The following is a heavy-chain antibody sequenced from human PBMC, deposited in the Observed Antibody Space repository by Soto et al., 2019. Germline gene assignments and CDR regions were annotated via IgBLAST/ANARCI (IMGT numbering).Heavy chain of an antibody. CDR3: AKAYYDSSGYYQYYYYGMDV. CDR1: GFTFDDYT. CDR2: ISWDGGST. D-gene: IGHD3-22*01. J-gene: IGHJ6*02. Sequence: EVQLVESGRVVVQPGGSLRLSCAASGFTFDDYTMHWVRQAPGKGLEWVSLISWDGGSTYYADSVKGRFTISRDNSKNSLYLQMNSLRTEDTALYYCAKAYYDSSGYYQYYYYGMDVWGQGTTVTVSS. V-gene: IGHV3-43*01.